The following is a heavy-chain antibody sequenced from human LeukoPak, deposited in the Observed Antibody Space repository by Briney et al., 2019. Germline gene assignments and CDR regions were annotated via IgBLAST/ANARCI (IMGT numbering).Heavy chain of an antibody. CDR2: IYYSGIT. CDR3: ARLYSSSWYVY. V-gene: IGHV4-59*01. CDR1: GGSISSYY. J-gene: IGHJ4*02. D-gene: IGHD6-13*01. Sequence: KSSETLSLTCTVSGGSISSYYWSWIRQPPGKGLEWIGYIYYSGITNHNPSLESRVTISLDTSKNQFSLKLSSVTAADTAVYYCARLYSSSWYVYWGQGTLVTVSS.